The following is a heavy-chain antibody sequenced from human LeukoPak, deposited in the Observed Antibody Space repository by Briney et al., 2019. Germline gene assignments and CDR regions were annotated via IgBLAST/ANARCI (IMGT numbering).Heavy chain of an antibody. Sequence: GRSLRLSCAASGFTSSSYGMHWVRQAPGKGLEWVAVIWYDGSNKYYADSVKGRFTISRDNSKNTLYLQMNSLRAEDTAVYYCARDKGYSSIAARPYYYYYYMDVWGKGTTVTVSS. CDR2: IWYDGSNK. V-gene: IGHV3-33*01. CDR1: GFTSSSYG. J-gene: IGHJ6*03. D-gene: IGHD6-6*01. CDR3: ARDKGYSSIAARPYYYYYYMDV.